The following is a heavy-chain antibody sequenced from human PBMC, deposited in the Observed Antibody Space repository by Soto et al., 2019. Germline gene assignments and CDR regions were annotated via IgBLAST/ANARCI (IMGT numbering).Heavy chain of an antibody. V-gene: IGHV4-59*08. CDR2: IYYAGST. J-gene: IGHJ4*02. CDR3: ARRIVDTETYDY. CDR1: GGSISGYY. D-gene: IGHD5-12*01. Sequence: SETLSLTCSVSGGSISGYYWTWIRQPPGRGLEWIGFIYYAGSTKYNPSLNSRVTISVDTSKNQFSLTVTSVTAADTAVYYCARRIVDTETYDYRGQGTLVTVSS.